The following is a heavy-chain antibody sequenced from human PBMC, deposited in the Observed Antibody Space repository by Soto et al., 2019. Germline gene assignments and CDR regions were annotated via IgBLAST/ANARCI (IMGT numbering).Heavy chain of an antibody. D-gene: IGHD3-9*01. CDR2: ISAYNGNT. Sequence: GASVKVSCKASGYTFTSYGISWVRQAPGQGLEWMGWISAYNGNTNYAQKLQGRVTMTKDTSTSTAYMELRSLRSDDTAVYYCARDYDILTGSSRVDYWGQGTMVTVSS. V-gene: IGHV1-18*01. CDR3: ARDYDILTGSSRVDY. J-gene: IGHJ4*02. CDR1: GYTFTSYG.